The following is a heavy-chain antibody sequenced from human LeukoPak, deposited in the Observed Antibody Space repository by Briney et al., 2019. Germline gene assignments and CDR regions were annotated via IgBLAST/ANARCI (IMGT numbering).Heavy chain of an antibody. D-gene: IGHD4-17*01. CDR3: ARDLHGAWTWDY. Sequence: ATARVSCKPSVYTFTSCLMHWVRQTPGQAFEWMGKLHPGDGHIDYAQKFQGRLTLTMDLSTTTVYMDLSSLRSEDTAVYYCARDLHGAWTWDYWGQGTLVTVSS. V-gene: IGHV1-46*01. CDR1: VYTFTSCL. CDR2: LHPGDGHI. J-gene: IGHJ4*02.